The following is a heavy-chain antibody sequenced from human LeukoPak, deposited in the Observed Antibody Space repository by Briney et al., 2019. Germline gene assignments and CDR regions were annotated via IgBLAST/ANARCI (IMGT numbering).Heavy chain of an antibody. CDR3: ARGGYDFWSGYYLSGPLDY. CDR1: GFTFSSYA. CDR2: ISYDGSNK. D-gene: IGHD3-3*01. J-gene: IGHJ4*02. Sequence: GRSLRLSCAASGFTFSSYAMHWVRQAPGKGLEWVAVISYDGSNKYYADSVKGRFTISRDNSKNTLYLQMNSLRAEDTAVYYCARGGYDFWSGYYLSGPLDYWGQGTLVTVSS. V-gene: IGHV3-30-3*01.